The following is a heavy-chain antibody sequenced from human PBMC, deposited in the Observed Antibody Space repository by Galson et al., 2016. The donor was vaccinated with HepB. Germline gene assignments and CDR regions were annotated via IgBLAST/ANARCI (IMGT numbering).Heavy chain of an antibody. CDR2: IDWDHDQ. J-gene: IGHJ3*02. Sequence: PALVKPPQTLTLTCTFSGFSLSTTEMSVGWLRQPPGKALEWLARIDWDHDQWYSSSLRARLTISKDTSKNQVVLTMTDMDPVDTATYYCSRTPFKETKSCHRGAFDIWGQGILVTVSS. CDR1: GFSLSTTEMS. V-gene: IGHV2-70*04. D-gene: IGHD1-14*01. CDR3: SRTPFKETKSCHRGAFDI.